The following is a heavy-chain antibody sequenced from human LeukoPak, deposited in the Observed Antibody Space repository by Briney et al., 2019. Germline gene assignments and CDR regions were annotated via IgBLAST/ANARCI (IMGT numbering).Heavy chain of an antibody. Sequence: GGSLRLSCAASGFNFSSYAMSWVRQAPGKGLEWVSAISGSGGSTYYADSAKGRFTISRDNSKNTVYLQMNSLRAEDTAVYYCAKARYSSSWWVVDYWGQGTLVTVSS. CDR3: AKARYSSSWWVVDY. D-gene: IGHD6-6*01. J-gene: IGHJ4*02. CDR2: ISGSGGST. V-gene: IGHV3-23*01. CDR1: GFNFSSYA.